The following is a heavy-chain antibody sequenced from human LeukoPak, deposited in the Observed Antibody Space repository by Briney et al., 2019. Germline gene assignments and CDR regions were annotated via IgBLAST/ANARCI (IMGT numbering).Heavy chain of an antibody. J-gene: IGHJ4*02. CDR2: INDNGGGS. D-gene: IGHD1-26*01. CDR3: AKGHTVGALYYFDY. Sequence: GGSLRLSCAASGFTFSRYAMSWVRQAPGKGLEWVSTINDNGGGSYSADSVRGRFTISRDNSKNTLSLQMNSQRAEDTAVYYCAKGHTVGALYYFDYWGQGTLVTVSS. V-gene: IGHV3-23*01. CDR1: GFTFSRYA.